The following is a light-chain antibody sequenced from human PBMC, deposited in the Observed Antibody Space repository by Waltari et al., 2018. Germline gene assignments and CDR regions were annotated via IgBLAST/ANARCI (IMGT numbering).Light chain of an antibody. CDR2: EAS. J-gene: IGLJ3*02. V-gene: IGLV2-14*03. CDR1: SSDVGAYKY. CDR3: SSYTTSRTWV. Sequence: QSALTQPASVSGSPGQSITISCLGSSSDVGAYKYVSWFQPHPGKAPKLIIYEASTRPSGTSDLFSGSKSGNTASLTISGLQAEDEADYYCSSYTTSRTWVFGGGTKLTVL.